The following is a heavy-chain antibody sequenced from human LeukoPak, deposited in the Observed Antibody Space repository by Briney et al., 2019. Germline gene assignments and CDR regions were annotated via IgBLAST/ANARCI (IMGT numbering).Heavy chain of an antibody. J-gene: IGHJ4*02. CDR2: ISGSGGST. D-gene: IGHD5-18*01. CDR3: AKAGGGLWRSYFDY. CDR1: GFTVSSNY. V-gene: IGHV3-23*01. Sequence: PGGSLRLSCAASGFTVSSNYMSWVRQAPGKGLEWVSAISGSGGSTYYADSVKSRFTISRDNSKNTLYLQMNSLRAEDTAVYYCAKAGGGLWRSYFDYWGQGTLVTVSS.